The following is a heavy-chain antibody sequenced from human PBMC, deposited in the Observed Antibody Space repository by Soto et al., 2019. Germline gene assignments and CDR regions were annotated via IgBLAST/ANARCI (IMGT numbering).Heavy chain of an antibody. CDR1: GFTFSTYS. V-gene: IGHV3-21*01. Sequence: AGGSLRLSCVGSGFTFSTYSINWVRQAPGKGLEWVSSISSRSDIYYADSVKGRFTISRDNAKNSVSLQMNSLRAEDTAVYYCAREYTAWPLAYGLDVWGQGTTVTVSS. D-gene: IGHD2-2*02. CDR2: ISSRSDI. J-gene: IGHJ6*02. CDR3: AREYTAWPLAYGLDV.